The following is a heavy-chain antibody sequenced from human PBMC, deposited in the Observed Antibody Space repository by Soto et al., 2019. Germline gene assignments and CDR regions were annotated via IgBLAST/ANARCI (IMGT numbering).Heavy chain of an antibody. CDR1: GFTFSSYG. J-gene: IGHJ4*02. CDR2: ISYDGSNK. V-gene: IGHV3-30*18. Sequence: GGSLRLSCAASGFTFSSYGMHWVRQAPGKGLEWVAVISYDGSNKYYADSVKGRFTISRDNSKNTLYLQMNSLRAEDTAVYYCAKDRKLGIDYWGQGTLVTVSS. D-gene: IGHD7-27*01. CDR3: AKDRKLGIDY.